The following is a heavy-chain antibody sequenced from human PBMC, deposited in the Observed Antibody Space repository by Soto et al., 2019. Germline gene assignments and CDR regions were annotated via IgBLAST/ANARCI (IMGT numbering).Heavy chain of an antibody. CDR3: ARDTTTDSSGSYYSPNNFDY. CDR2: ISSSSSYI. D-gene: IGHD3-22*01. J-gene: IGHJ4*02. Sequence: GGSLRLSCAASGFTFSSYSMNWVRQAPGQGLEWVSSISSSSSYIYYADTVKGRFTISRDNAKNSLYLQMNSLGAEDTAVYYCARDTTTDSSGSYYSPNNFDYWGQGTLVTVSS. CDR1: GFTFSSYS. V-gene: IGHV3-21*01.